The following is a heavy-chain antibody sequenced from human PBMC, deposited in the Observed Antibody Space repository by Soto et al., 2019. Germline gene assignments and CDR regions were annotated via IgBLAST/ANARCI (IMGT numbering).Heavy chain of an antibody. CDR2: ISTYNGNT. V-gene: IGHV1-18*01. CDR1: GYTFTSYG. D-gene: IGHD3-10*01. CDR3: AREMVRGVGYDY. J-gene: IGHJ4*02. Sequence: QVQLVQSGAEVKKPGASVKVSCKASGYTFTSYGISWGRQAPGQGLEWMGWISTYNGNTKYAQKLQGRVTMTTDTATSTAYMELRSVRSDDTAVFYCAREMVRGVGYDYWGQGTLVTVSS.